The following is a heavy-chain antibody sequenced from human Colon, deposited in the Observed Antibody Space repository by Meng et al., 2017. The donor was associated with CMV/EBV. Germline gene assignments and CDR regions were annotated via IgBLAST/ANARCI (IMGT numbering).Heavy chain of an antibody. CDR3: ARAPIFGVVVDY. J-gene: IGHJ4*02. V-gene: IGHV1-46*01. CDR2: INPSGGST. D-gene: IGHD3-3*01. CDR1: GYTFTSYY. Sequence: ASVKVSCKASGYTFTSYYMHWVRQAPGQGLEWMGIINPSGGSTSYAQKFQGKVTMTRDTSTSTVYMELSSLRSEDTAVYYCARAPIFGVVVDYWGQGTLVTVSS.